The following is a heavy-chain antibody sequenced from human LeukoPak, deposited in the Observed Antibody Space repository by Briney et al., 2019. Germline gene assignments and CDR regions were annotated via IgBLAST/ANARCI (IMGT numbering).Heavy chain of an antibody. CDR2: IYYSGST. D-gene: IGHD6-19*01. CDR3: ARDGSSGWYSYYFDY. Sequence: SETLSLTCTVSGGSITSTSYYWGWIRQPPGKGLEWIGSIYYSGSTYYKPSLKSRVTISVDTSKNQFSLKLSSVTAADTAVYYCARDGSSGWYSYYFDYWGQGTLVTVSS. CDR1: GGSITSTSYY. V-gene: IGHV4-39*02. J-gene: IGHJ4*02.